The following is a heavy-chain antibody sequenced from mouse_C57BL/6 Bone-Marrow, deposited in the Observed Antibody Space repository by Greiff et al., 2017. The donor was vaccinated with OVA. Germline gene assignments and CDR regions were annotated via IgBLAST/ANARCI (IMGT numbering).Heavy chain of an antibody. CDR3: TRGWLHWYFDV. D-gene: IGHD2-3*01. Sequence: VQLQQSGPELVKPGASVTLSCKASGYTFTDYEMHWVKQTPVHGLEWIGAIDPETGGTAYNQKFKGKAILTADKSSSTAYMELRSLTSEDSAVYYGTRGWLHWYFDVWGTGTTVTVSS. V-gene: IGHV1-15*01. CDR1: GYTFTDYE. J-gene: IGHJ1*03. CDR2: IDPETGGT.